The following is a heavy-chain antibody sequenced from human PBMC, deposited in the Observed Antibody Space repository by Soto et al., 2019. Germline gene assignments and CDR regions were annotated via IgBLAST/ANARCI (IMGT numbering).Heavy chain of an antibody. CDR3: ARDQDSGSYQRGNWFDP. D-gene: IGHD1-26*01. J-gene: IGHJ5*02. CDR2: IYTSGST. V-gene: IGHV4-4*07. CDR1: GGSISSYY. Sequence: PSETLSLTCTVSGGSISSYYWSWIRQPAGKGLEWIGRIYTSGSTNYNPSLKSRVTMSVDTSKNQFSLKLSSVTAADTAVYYCARDQDSGSYQRGNWFDPWGQGTLVTVSS.